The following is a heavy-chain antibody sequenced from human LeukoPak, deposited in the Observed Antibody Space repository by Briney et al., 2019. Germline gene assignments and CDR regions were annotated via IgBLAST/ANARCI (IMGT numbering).Heavy chain of an antibody. V-gene: IGHV4-31*03. D-gene: IGHD3-3*01. CDR3: TRVTIFGVPDYFDY. CDR1: GGSISSCGYY. Sequence: SQTLSLTCTVSGGSISSCGYYWSWIRQHPGKGLEWIGYIYYSGSTYYNPSLKSRVTISVDTSKNQFSLKLSSVTAADTAVYYCTRVTIFGVPDYFDYWGQGTLVTVSS. CDR2: IYYSGST. J-gene: IGHJ4*02.